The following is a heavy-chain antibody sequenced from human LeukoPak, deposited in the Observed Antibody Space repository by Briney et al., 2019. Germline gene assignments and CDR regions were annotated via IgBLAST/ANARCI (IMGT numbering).Heavy chain of an antibody. J-gene: IGHJ5*02. V-gene: IGHV3-74*01. CDR3: ARDLGSSWSYNWFDP. Sequence: GGSLRLSCAASGCTFSSYWMHWVRQAPGKGLVWGSRINGDGSSTSYADSVQRRFTISRDNAKNTLYLQMYSLRAEDTAVYYCARDLGSSWSYNWFDPWGQGTLVTVSS. D-gene: IGHD6-13*01. CDR1: GCTFSSYW. CDR2: INGDGSST.